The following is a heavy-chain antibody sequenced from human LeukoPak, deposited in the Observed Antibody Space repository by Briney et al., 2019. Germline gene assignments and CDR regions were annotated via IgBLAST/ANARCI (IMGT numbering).Heavy chain of an antibody. V-gene: IGHV3-21*01. J-gene: IGHJ4*02. CDR2: ISSSSSYI. CDR1: GFTFSSYS. CDR3: ARDLRRVELRGVFDY. Sequence: KSGGSLRLSCAASGFTFSSYSMNWVRQAPGKGLEWVSSISSSSSYIYYADSVKGRFTISRDNAKNSLYLQMNSLRAEDTAVYYCARDLRRVELRGVFDYWGQGTLVTVSS. D-gene: IGHD1-7*01.